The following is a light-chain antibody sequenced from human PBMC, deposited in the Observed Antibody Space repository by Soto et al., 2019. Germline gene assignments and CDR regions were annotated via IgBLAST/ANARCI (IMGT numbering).Light chain of an antibody. CDR2: VGTGGIVG. CDR3: WADYGSGCKFVWV. CDR1: SGYSYYK. Sequence: QAVVTQPPSASASLGASVTLTCTLRSGYSYYKVDWYQQRPGKGRRFVMRVGTGGIVGPKGDGIPDRFSVLGSGLDRYLIIKNIQEEDESDYHCWADYGSGCKFVWVFGGGTKLTVL. J-gene: IGLJ3*02. V-gene: IGLV9-49*01.